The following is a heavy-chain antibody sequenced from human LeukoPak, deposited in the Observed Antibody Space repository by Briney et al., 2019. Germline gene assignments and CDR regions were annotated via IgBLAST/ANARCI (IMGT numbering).Heavy chain of an antibody. CDR2: INHSGST. CDR3: ARRTWIQLRLDY. V-gene: IGHV4-34*01. Sequence: PSETLSLTCAVYGGSFSGYYWSWIRQPPGKGLEWIGEINHSGSTNYNPSLKSRVTISVDTSKNQFSLKLSSVTAADTAVYYCARRTWIQLRLDYWGQGTLVTVSS. CDR1: GGSFSGYY. J-gene: IGHJ4*02. D-gene: IGHD5-18*01.